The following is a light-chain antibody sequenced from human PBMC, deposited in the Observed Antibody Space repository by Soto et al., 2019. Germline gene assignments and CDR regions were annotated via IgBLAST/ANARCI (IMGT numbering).Light chain of an antibody. Sequence: EIVLTQSPATLSLSPGERATLSCRASQRVSSYLAWYQQKPGQAPRLLIYDASNRSTGIPARFSGSGSGTDFTLTISSLEPEDFAVYYFQQRSNSPTWTFGQGTKVEIK. CDR3: QQRSNSPTWT. CDR2: DAS. J-gene: IGKJ1*01. V-gene: IGKV3-11*01. CDR1: QRVSSY.